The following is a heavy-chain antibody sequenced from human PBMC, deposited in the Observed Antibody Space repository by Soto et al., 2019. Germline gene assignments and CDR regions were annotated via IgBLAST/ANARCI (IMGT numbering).Heavy chain of an antibody. Sequence: QVQLVQSGADVKKSGSSVKVSCQASGVTFSSETLGWVRQAPGQGLEWVGGIIPLFGTASYAQKFQGRVTITADESTSTVYMELSSLRSDDTAVYSCATELGENPASPFDAWGQGTLVTVSS. V-gene: IGHV1-69*01. CDR3: ATELGENPASPFDA. CDR2: IIPLFGTA. J-gene: IGHJ4*02. CDR1: GVTFSSET. D-gene: IGHD3-10*01.